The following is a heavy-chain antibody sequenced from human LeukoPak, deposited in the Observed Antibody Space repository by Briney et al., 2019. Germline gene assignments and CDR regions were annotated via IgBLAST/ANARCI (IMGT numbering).Heavy chain of an antibody. CDR3: ARDLSRVTMVRGVIVY. D-gene: IGHD3-10*01. Sequence: PGGSLRLSCAASGFTFDDYGMSWVRQAPGKGLEWVLYISSSGSTIYYADSVKGRFTISRDNAKNSLYLQMNSLRAEDTAVYYCARDLSRVTMVRGVIVYWGQGTLVTVSS. CDR2: ISSSGSTI. CDR1: GFTFDDYG. J-gene: IGHJ4*02. V-gene: IGHV3-11*01.